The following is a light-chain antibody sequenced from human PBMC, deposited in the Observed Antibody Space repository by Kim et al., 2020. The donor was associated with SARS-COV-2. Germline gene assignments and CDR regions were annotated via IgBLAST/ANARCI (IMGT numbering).Light chain of an antibody. CDR1: QGINHK. CDR2: AAS. Sequence: ESVGGRGTITCRASQGINHKLAWFQQKPGKVPKRLISAASSLQSGVPSRFSGSGSGTEFTLTISSLQPEDFAAYYCLQYKSYPLTFGGGTKVDIK. V-gene: IGKV1-17*03. J-gene: IGKJ4*01. CDR3: LQYKSYPLT.